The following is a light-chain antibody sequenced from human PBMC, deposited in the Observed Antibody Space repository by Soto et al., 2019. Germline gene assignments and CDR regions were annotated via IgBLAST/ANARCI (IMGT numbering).Light chain of an antibody. V-gene: IGKV1-33*01. Sequence: DIQLTQSPSSLAASVGDRVSFTCRTSQGIQNSLNWYQQKPGKAPQLLIYDVSNLEAGVPSRFSGSGSGTEFTFTISSLQPEDLATYYCQHYDDLRHTFGQGTKLEMK. J-gene: IGKJ2*01. CDR2: DVS. CDR3: QHYDDLRHT. CDR1: QGIQNS.